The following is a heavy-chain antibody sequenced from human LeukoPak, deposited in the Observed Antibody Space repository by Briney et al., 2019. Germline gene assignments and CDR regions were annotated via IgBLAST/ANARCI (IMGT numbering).Heavy chain of an antibody. V-gene: IGHV4-59*11. CDR2: IYYSGST. CDR3: ARGNMIFALGYYYYMDV. CDR1: GGSISSHY. D-gene: IGHD3/OR15-3a*01. Sequence: SETLSLTCTVPGGSISSHYWSWLRQPPGKGLEWIGYIYYSGSTNYNPSLKSRVTISVDTSKNQFSLKLSSVTAADTAVYYCARGNMIFALGYYYYMDVWGKGTTVTVSS. J-gene: IGHJ6*03.